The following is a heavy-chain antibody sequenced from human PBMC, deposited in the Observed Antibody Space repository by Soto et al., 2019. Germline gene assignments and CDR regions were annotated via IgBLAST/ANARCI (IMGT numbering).Heavy chain of an antibody. Sequence: QLQLQESGSGLVKPSQTLSLTCAVSGGSISSGGYSWNWIRQPPGKGLEWIGYIYHSGSTYHNPSLKSRVTISVDRSKNQFSLKLTSVTAADTAVYYCARGYLGSYTAMGHNWFDPWGQGTLVTVSS. CDR2: IYHSGST. CDR3: ARGYLGSYTAMGHNWFDP. D-gene: IGHD2-2*01. V-gene: IGHV4-30-2*01. J-gene: IGHJ5*02. CDR1: GGSISSGGYS.